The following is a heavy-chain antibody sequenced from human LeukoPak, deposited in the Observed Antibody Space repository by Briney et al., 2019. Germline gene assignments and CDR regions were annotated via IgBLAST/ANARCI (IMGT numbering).Heavy chain of an antibody. CDR1: GFTFDDYG. CDR3: ARDYYGSGSYTGPFDY. J-gene: IGHJ4*02. Sequence: GGSLRLSCAVSGFTFDDYGMSWVRQAPGKGLEWVSGINWNGGSTGYADSVKGRFTISRNNAKNSLYLQMNGLRAEDTALYHCARDYYGSGSYTGPFDYWGQGTLVTVSS. V-gene: IGHV3-20*01. CDR2: INWNGGST. D-gene: IGHD3-10*01.